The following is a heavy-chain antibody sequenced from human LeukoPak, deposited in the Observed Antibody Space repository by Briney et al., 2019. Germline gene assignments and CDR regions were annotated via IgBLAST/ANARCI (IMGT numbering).Heavy chain of an antibody. CDR1: GITFRNYW. CDR2: IKEDGSDK. J-gene: IGHJ5*02. CDR3: HQPVTLPA. V-gene: IGHV3-7*01. Sequence: PGGSLRLSCAASGITFRNYWMSWVRQAAGKGLEWVAFIKEDGSDKHYVDFVKGRFTISRDNAQNSLYLQMNSLRAEDTAIYFCHQPVTLPAWGQGTLVTVSS. D-gene: IGHD2-2*01.